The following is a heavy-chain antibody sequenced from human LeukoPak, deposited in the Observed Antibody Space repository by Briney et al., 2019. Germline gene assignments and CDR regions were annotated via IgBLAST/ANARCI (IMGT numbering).Heavy chain of an antibody. V-gene: IGHV4-59*12. Sequence: SETLSLTCTVSGGSISNYYWYWMRQPPGKGLEWIGYIYYSGSTNYNPSLKSRVTISVDRTKNQFSLKLSSVTAADTAVYYCARDSHTAFDIWGQGTMVTVSS. CDR2: IYYSGST. J-gene: IGHJ3*02. CDR1: GGSISNYY. CDR3: ARDSHTAFDI.